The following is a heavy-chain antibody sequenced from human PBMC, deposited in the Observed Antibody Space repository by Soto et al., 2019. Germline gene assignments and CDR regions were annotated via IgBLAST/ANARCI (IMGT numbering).Heavy chain of an antibody. CDR3: AKAYYDSSGSNFDY. Sequence: PGGSLRLSCAASGFTFSSYAMSWVRQAPGKWLEWVSAISGSGGSTYYADSVKGRFTISRDNSKNTLYLQMNSLRAEDTAVYYCAKAYYDSSGSNFDYWGEGXLVTVSS. V-gene: IGHV3-23*01. CDR1: GFTFSSYA. J-gene: IGHJ4*02. CDR2: ISGSGGST. D-gene: IGHD3-22*01.